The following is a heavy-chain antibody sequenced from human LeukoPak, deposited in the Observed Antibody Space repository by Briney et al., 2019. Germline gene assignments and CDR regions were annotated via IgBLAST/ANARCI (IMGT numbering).Heavy chain of an antibody. CDR1: GFTFDNYA. Sequence: PGRSLRLSCAASGFTFDNYAMHWVRQAPGKGLEWVSGISWNSGSIGYADSVKGRFTISRDNSKNTMFLQMNSLRGEDTAVYYCAKGGSSSWDYFDYWGQGTLVTVSS. CDR3: AKGGSSSWDYFDY. D-gene: IGHD6-13*01. CDR2: ISWNSGSI. V-gene: IGHV3-9*01. J-gene: IGHJ4*02.